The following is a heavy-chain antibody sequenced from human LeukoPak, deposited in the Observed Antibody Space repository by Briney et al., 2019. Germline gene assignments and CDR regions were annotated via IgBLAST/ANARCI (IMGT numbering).Heavy chain of an antibody. CDR2: HIPILGLA. CDR1: GGTFSSYA. CDR3: ARTLRCSGDYYYYGMDV. J-gene: IGHJ6*02. V-gene: IGHV1-69*04. Sequence: SVKVSCRASGGTFSSYAISWVRQAPGQGLEWRGRHIPILGLANYAQKFQGRVTITADKSTSTAYMELSSLRSEDTAVYYCARTLRCSGDYYYYGMDVWGQGTTVTVSS. D-gene: IGHD2-15*01.